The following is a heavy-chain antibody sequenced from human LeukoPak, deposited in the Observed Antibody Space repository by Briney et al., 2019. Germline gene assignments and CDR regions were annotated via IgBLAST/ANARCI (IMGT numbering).Heavy chain of an antibody. Sequence: GGSLRLSCAASGFTFSSYAMSWVRQAPGKGLEWVSAISGSGGSTYYADSVKGRFTISRDNAKNSLYLKMNSMRAEDTAVYYCARVTQTITMVRGVIIWGHAFDIWGQGTMVTVSS. CDR3: ARVTQTITMVRGVIIWGHAFDI. D-gene: IGHD3-10*01. J-gene: IGHJ3*02. CDR1: GFTFSSYA. CDR2: ISGSGGST. V-gene: IGHV3-23*01.